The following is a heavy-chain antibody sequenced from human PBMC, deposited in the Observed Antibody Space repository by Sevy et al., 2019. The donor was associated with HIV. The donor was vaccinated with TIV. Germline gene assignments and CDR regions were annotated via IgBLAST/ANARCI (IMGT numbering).Heavy chain of an antibody. Sequence: GGSLRLSCAASGFTFSSYSMNWVRQAPGKGLEWVSYISSSSSTIYYPDSVKGRSTISRDNAKNSLYPQMNSLRDEETAVYYCARVHPDEHYFDYWGQGTLVTVSS. V-gene: IGHV3-48*02. CDR1: GFTFSSYS. CDR3: ARVHPDEHYFDY. CDR2: ISSSSSTI. J-gene: IGHJ4*02.